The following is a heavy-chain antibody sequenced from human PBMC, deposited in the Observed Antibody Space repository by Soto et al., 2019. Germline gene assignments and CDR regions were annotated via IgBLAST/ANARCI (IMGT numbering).Heavy chain of an antibody. J-gene: IGHJ6*02. CDR2: ISIGSEVI. Sequence: HPGGSLRLSCVASGFSLSSHAMNWVRQAPGKGLEWVSYISIGSEVIYYAASVKGRFTISRDNAKNSLYLEMHSLRDEDTAVYSCVRDSRRGYGMDVWGPGTTVTVS. CDR3: VRDSRRGYGMDV. D-gene: IGHD3-10*01. CDR1: GFSLSSHA. V-gene: IGHV3-48*02.